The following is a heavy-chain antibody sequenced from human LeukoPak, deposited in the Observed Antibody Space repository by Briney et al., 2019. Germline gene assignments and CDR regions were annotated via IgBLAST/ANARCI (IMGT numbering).Heavy chain of an antibody. CDR1: GFTFTSSA. CDR2: IVVGSGNT. Sequence: SVKVSCKASGFTFTSSAMQWVRQARGPRLEWIGWIVVGSGNTNYAQKFQERVTITRDMSTSTAYMELSSLRSEDTAVYYCAAAPWWELLFFDYWGQGTLVTVSS. CDR3: AAAPWWELLFFDY. J-gene: IGHJ4*02. V-gene: IGHV1-58*02. D-gene: IGHD1-26*01.